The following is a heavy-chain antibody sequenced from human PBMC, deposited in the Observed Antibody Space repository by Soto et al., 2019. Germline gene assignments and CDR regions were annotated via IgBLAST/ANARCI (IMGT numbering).Heavy chain of an antibody. D-gene: IGHD2-2*03. Sequence: SETLSLTCAVSGGSISSGGYSWSWIRQPPGKGLEWIGYIYHSGSTYYNPSLKSRVTISVDRSMNEFSLRLSSVTAADTAVYYFATLNGYCVSTGCHGYYGMDAWGQGTTVTVSS. CDR3: ATLNGYCVSTGCHGYYGMDA. V-gene: IGHV4-30-2*01. CDR1: GGSISSGGYS. CDR2: IYHSGST. J-gene: IGHJ6*02.